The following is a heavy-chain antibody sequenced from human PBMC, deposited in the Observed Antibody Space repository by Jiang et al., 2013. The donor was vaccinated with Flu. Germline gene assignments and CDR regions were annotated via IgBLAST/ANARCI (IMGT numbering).Heavy chain of an antibody. J-gene: IGHJ4*02. V-gene: IGHV4-39*01. Sequence: GSGLVKPSETLSLTCTVSGGSISSSSYYWGWIRQPPGKGLEWIGSIYYSGSTYYNPSLKSRVTISVDTSKNQFSLKLSSVTAADTAVYYCASSPGHIVVVTAIGYFDYWGQGTLVTVSS. CDR3: ASSPGHIVVVTAIGYFDY. D-gene: IGHD2-21*02. CDR1: GGSISSSSYY. CDR2: IYYSGST.